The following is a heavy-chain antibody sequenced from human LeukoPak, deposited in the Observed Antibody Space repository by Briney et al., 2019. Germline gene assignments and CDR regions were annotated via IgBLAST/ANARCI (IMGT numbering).Heavy chain of an antibody. J-gene: IGHJ4*02. CDR2: INSDGSTT. CDR3: ARDLSTSGTYHTRFDY. V-gene: IGHV3-74*01. D-gene: IGHD3-10*01. CDR1: GFTFNSYW. Sequence: GGSLRLSCAASGFTFNSYWMHWVRQAPGKGLVWVSHINSDGSTTRYADSAKGRFTISRDNAKNTLYLQMNSLRAEDTAVYYCARDLSTSGTYHTRFDYWGQGTLVTVSS.